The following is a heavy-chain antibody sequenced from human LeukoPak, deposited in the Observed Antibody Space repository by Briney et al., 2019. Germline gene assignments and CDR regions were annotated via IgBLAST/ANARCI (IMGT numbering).Heavy chain of an antibody. CDR2: TYYRSKWYN. V-gene: IGHV6-1*01. J-gene: IGHJ6*03. CDR1: GDSVSSNSAA. Sequence: SQTLSLTCAISGDSVSSNSAAWNWIRQSPSRGLEWLGRTYYRSKWYNDYAVSVKSRITINPDTSKNQFSLQLNSVTPEDTAVYYCARASSIVVVPAARDYYYMDVWGKGTAVTVSS. CDR3: ARASSIVVVPAARDYYYMDV. D-gene: IGHD2-2*01.